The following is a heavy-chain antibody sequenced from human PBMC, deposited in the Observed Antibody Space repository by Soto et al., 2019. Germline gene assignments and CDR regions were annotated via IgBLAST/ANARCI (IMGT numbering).Heavy chain of an antibody. CDR2: ISGSGGST. Sequence: ETLSLTWAASGFTFSSYSLSWVRQAPGKGLEWVSAISGSGGSTYYADSVKGRFTISRDNSKNTLYLQMNSLRAEDTAVYYCAKVPFSPDDSSGYGWFDSWGQGTLVTVSS. D-gene: IGHD3-22*01. V-gene: IGHV3-23*01. CDR3: AKVPFSPDDSSGYGWFDS. CDR1: GFTFSSYS. J-gene: IGHJ5*01.